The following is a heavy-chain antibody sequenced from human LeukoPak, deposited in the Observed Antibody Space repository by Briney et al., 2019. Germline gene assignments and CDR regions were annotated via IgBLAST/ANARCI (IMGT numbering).Heavy chain of an antibody. CDR1: GFTFSSYS. V-gene: IGHV3-21*01. CDR3: ARYRNWNYPPGTQRFDY. CDR2: ISSSSSYI. Sequence: GGSLRLSCAASGFTFSSYSMNWVRQAPGKGLEWVSSISSSSSYIYYADSVKGRFTISRDNAKNSLYLQMNSLRAEDTAVYYCARYRNWNYPPGTQRFDYWGQGTLVTVSS. J-gene: IGHJ4*02. D-gene: IGHD1-7*01.